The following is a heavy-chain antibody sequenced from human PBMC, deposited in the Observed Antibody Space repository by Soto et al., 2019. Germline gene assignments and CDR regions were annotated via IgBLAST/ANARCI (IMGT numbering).Heavy chain of an antibody. CDR2: IHGSGST. CDR1: GVSISDNY. D-gene: IGHD3-10*01. J-gene: IGHJ5*02. CDR3: ARDLQSATLNREVPLADHSGDP. Sequence: QVQLQESGPGLLKPSETLSLTCTVSGVSISDNYWTWIRQPAGKGLEWIGRIHGSGSTSYNPSLKTRLTMSVDTSNNLIFRRRTSVTAADTAVYYCARDLQSATLNREVPLADHSGDPWGHGNLVTVSS. V-gene: IGHV4-4*07.